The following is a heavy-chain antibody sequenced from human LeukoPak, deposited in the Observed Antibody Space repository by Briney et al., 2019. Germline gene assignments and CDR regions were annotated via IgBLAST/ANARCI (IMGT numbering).Heavy chain of an antibody. CDR3: ARGADTAMVSGGYNWFDP. Sequence: SETLSLTCTVSGGSISSYYWSWIRQPAGKGLEWIGHIYTSGSTNYNPSLKSRVTMSVDTSKNQFSLKLSSVTAADTAVYYCARGADTAMVSGGYNWFDPWGQGTLVTVSS. D-gene: IGHD5-18*01. J-gene: IGHJ5*02. CDR2: IYTSGST. CDR1: GGSISSYY. V-gene: IGHV4-4*07.